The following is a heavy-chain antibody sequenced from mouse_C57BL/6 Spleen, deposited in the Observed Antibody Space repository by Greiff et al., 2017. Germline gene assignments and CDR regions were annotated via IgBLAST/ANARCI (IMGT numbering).Heavy chain of an antibody. CDR1: GFTFTDYY. J-gene: IGHJ3*01. D-gene: IGHD2-4*01. CDR3: ARCDYDGTWFAY. V-gene: IGHV7-3*01. CDR2: IRNKANGYTT. Sequence: EVKLMESGGGLVQPGGSLSLSCAASGFTFTDYYMSWVRQPPGKALEWLGFIRNKANGYTTEYSASVKGRFTISRDNSQSILYLQMNALRAEDSATCYCARCDYDGTWFAYWGQGTLVTVSA.